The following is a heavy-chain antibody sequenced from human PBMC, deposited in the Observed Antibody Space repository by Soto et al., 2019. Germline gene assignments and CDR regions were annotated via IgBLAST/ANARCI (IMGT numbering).Heavy chain of an antibody. Sequence: SETLSLTCTVSGGSISSYYWSWIRQPPGKGLEWIGDIYYSGSTNYNPSLKRRVTISVDTSKNQFSLKLSAVTAADTAVYYCAREKTGYNAFDIWGQGTMVTVSS. CDR3: AREKTGYNAFDI. CDR1: GGSISSYY. J-gene: IGHJ3*02. D-gene: IGHD6-13*01. V-gene: IGHV4-59*01. CDR2: IYYSGST.